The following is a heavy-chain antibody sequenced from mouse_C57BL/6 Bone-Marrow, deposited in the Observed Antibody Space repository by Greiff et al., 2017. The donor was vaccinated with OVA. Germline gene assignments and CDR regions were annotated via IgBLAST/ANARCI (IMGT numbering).Heavy chain of an antibody. CDR3: ARCYLLLRLMDY. CDR2: IHPNSGST. V-gene: IGHV1-64*01. D-gene: IGHD1-1*01. Sequence: QVQLQQSGAELVKPGASVKLSCKASGYTFTSYWMHWVKQRPGQGLEWIGMIHPNSGSTNYNEKFKSKATLTVDKSSSTAYMQLSSLTSEDSAVYYCARCYLLLRLMDYWGQGTSVTVSS. J-gene: IGHJ4*01. CDR1: GYTFTSYW.